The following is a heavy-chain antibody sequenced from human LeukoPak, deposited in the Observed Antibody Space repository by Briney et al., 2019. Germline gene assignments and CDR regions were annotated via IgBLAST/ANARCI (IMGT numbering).Heavy chain of an antibody. CDR2: IGTDGTTT. V-gene: IGHV3-74*01. Sequence: PGGSLRLSCAASGFTFSSYWMHWVRQAPGKGLVWVSRIGTDGTTTRYADFVRGRFTISRDNAKSMLYLQMNSLRADDTAVYYCVRTSAGSIHDFDYWGQGTLVTVSS. CDR3: VRTSAGSIHDFDY. D-gene: IGHD6-13*01. J-gene: IGHJ4*02. CDR1: GFTFSSYW.